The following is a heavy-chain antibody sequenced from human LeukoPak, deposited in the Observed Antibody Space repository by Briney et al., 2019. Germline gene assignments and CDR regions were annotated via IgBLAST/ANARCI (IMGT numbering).Heavy chain of an antibody. Sequence: GESLRLSCAASGFTFSSYSMNWVRQAPGKGLEWVSSISSSSSYIYYADSVKGRFTISRDNAKNSLYLQMNSLRAEDTAVYYCARMNYVSSGWGAPFDYWGQGTLVTVSS. CDR3: ARMNYVSSGWGAPFDY. J-gene: IGHJ4*02. CDR2: ISSSSSYI. CDR1: GFTFSSYS. D-gene: IGHD1-7*01. V-gene: IGHV3-21*01.